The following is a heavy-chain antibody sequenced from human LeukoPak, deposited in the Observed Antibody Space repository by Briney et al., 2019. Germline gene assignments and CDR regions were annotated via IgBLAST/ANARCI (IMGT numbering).Heavy chain of an antibody. D-gene: IGHD6-6*01. Sequence: GGSLRLSCAASGFTFSSYGMHWVRQAPGKGLEWVAVISYDGSNKYYADSVKGRFTISRDNSKNTLYLQMNSLRAEDTAVYYCARGIEYSSSRGWFDPWGQGTLVTVSS. CDR3: ARGIEYSSSRGWFDP. V-gene: IGHV3-30*03. J-gene: IGHJ5*02. CDR2: ISYDGSNK. CDR1: GFTFSSYG.